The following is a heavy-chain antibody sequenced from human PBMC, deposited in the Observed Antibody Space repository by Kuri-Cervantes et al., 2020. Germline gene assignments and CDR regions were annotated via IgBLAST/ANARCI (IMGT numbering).Heavy chain of an antibody. CDR1: GGSFSGYY. CDR2: INHSGST. Sequence: SQTLSLTCAVYGGSFSGYYWSWIRQPPGKGLEWIGEINHSGSTNYNPSLKSRVTISVDTSKNQFSLKLSSVTPEDTAVYYCARTARLISWYPYYYYYMDVWGKGTTVTVSS. D-gene: IGHD6-13*01. V-gene: IGHV4-34*01. J-gene: IGHJ6*03. CDR3: ARTARLISWYPYYYYYMDV.